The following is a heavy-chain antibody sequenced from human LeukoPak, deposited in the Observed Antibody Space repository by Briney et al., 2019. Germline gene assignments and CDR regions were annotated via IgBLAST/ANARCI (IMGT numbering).Heavy chain of an antibody. CDR3: ARGGYCSGGRCYLNYWYFDL. V-gene: IGHV4-34*01. J-gene: IGHJ2*01. CDR1: GGSFSGYY. CDR2: INHSGST. Sequence: SETLSLTCAVYGGSFSGYYWSWIRQPPGRGLEWIGEINHSGSTNYNPSIKSRVTISVDTSKNQFCLKLSSVTAADTAVYYCARGGYCSGGRCYLNYWYFDLWGRGTLVTVSS. D-gene: IGHD2-15*01.